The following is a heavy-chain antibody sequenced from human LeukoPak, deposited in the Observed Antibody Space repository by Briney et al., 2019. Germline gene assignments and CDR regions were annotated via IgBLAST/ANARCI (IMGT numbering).Heavy chain of an antibody. CDR2: IRSKAYGGTT. J-gene: IGHJ4*02. Sequence: GGSLRLSCTASGFTFGDYAMSWFRQAPGKGLEWVGFIRSKAYGGTTEYAASVKGRFTIPRDDSKSIAYLQMNSLKTEDTAVYYCTRGSESGSRDYWGQGTLVTVSS. V-gene: IGHV3-49*03. D-gene: IGHD3-10*01. CDR3: TRGSESGSRDY. CDR1: GFTFGDYA.